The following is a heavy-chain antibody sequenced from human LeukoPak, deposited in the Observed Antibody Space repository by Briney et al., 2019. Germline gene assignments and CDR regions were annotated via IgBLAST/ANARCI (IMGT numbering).Heavy chain of an antibody. CDR1: GFTFRSYG. Sequence: GGSLRLSCAASGFTFRSYGMHWVRQAPGKGLEWVAFIRYDGSNKYYADSVKGRFTISRDNSKNTLYLQMNSLRAEDTAVYYCAKDGRYYYDSSRSAFDIWGQGTMVTVSS. D-gene: IGHD3-22*01. CDR3: AKDGRYYYDSSRSAFDI. V-gene: IGHV3-30*02. J-gene: IGHJ3*02. CDR2: IRYDGSNK.